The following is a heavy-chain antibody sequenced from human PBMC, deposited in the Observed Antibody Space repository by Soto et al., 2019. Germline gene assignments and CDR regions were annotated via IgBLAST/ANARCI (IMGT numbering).Heavy chain of an antibody. CDR2: IYYSGST. D-gene: IGHD3-3*01. Sequence: SETLSLTCTVSGGSISSSSYYWGWIRQPPGKGLEWIRSIYYSGSTYYNPSLKSRVTISVDTSKNQFSLKLSSVTAADTAVYYCARLGNFSGYYLTYYGMEVWGQGTTVTVSS. CDR3: ARLGNFSGYYLTYYGMEV. J-gene: IGHJ6*02. V-gene: IGHV4-39*01. CDR1: GGSISSSSYY.